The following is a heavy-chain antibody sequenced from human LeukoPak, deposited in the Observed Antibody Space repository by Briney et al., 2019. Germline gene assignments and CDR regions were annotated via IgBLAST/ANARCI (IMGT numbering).Heavy chain of an antibody. V-gene: IGHV4-59*01. CDR1: GGSISSYY. J-gene: IGHJ4*02. D-gene: IGHD3-3*01. CDR3: ARGGGYDFWSGYGTYHFDY. CDR2: IYYSGST. Sequence: SETLSLTCTVSGGSISSYYWSWIRQPPGKGLEWIGYIYYSGSTNYNPSLKSRVTISVDTSKNQFSLKLSSVTAADTAVYYCARGGGYDFWSGYGTYHFDYWGQGTLVTVSS.